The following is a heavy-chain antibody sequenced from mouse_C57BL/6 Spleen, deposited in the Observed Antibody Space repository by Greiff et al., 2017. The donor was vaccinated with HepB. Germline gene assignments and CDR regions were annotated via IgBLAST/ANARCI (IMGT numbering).Heavy chain of an antibody. D-gene: IGHD1-1*02. J-gene: IGHJ1*03. V-gene: IGHV1-14*01. CDR3: ASYYDHWYFDV. Sequence: VQLQQSGPELVKPGASVKMSCKASGYTFTSYVMHWVKQKPGQGLEWIGYIYPYNDGTKYNEKFKGKATLTSDKSSSTAYMELSSLTSEDSAVYYCASYYDHWYFDVWGTGTTVTFSS. CDR2: IYPYNDGT. CDR1: GYTFTSYV.